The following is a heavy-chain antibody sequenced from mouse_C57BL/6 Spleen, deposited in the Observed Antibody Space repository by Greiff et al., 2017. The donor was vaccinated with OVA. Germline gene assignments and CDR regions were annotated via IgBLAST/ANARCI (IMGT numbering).Heavy chain of an antibody. CDR2: IYPGSGNT. CDR1: GYTFTDYY. J-gene: IGHJ1*03. CDR3: ARGDYGNFYWYFDV. Sequence: QVQLQQSGAELVRPGASVKLSCKASGYTFTDYYINWVKQRPGQGLEWIARIYPGSGNTYYNEKFKGKATLTAEKSSSTAYMQLSSLTSEDSAVYFCARGDYGNFYWYFDVWGTGTTVTVSS. V-gene: IGHV1-76*01. D-gene: IGHD2-1*01.